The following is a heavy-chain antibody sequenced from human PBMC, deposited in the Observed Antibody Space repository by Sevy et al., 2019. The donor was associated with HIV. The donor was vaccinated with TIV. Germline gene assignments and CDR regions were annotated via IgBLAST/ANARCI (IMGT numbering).Heavy chain of an antibody. Sequence: ASVKVSCKVSGYTLTELSMHWVRQAPGKGLEWMGGFDPEDGETIYAQKFQGRVTMTKDTSTDAAYLELSSLRSEDMAVYYCATAPGRVTNFDAFDIWGQGTMVTVSS. D-gene: IGHD1-1*01. V-gene: IGHV1-24*01. CDR3: ATAPGRVTNFDAFDI. CDR1: GYTLTELS. CDR2: FDPEDGET. J-gene: IGHJ3*02.